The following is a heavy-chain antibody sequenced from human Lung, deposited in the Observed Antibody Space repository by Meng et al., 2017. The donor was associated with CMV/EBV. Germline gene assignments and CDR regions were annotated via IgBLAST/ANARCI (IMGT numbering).Heavy chain of an antibody. CDR3: ATDNIAAQANWFDP. Sequence: SVKVSXKASGGKSESYTIHWVRQVPGQGFEWMGRVTPRLIVVDYAQKFRDRITIGADKPTSTAYMELSSLRSEDTAVYYCATDNIAAQANWFDPWGQGTLVTVSS. V-gene: IGHV1-69*02. CDR1: GGKSESYT. D-gene: IGHD6-13*01. J-gene: IGHJ5*02. CDR2: VTPRLIVV.